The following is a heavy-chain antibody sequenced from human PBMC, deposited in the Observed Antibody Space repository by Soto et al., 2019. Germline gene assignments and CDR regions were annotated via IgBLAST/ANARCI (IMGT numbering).Heavy chain of an antibody. CDR2: ISGSGGST. J-gene: IGHJ4*02. Sequence: GGSLRLSCAASRFTFSSYAMSWVRQAPGKGLEWVSAISGSGGSTYYADSVKGRFTISRDNSKNTLYLQMNSLRAEDTAVYYCAKDPTSSDTAMGAFDYWGQGTLVTVSS. D-gene: IGHD5-18*01. CDR3: AKDPTSSDTAMGAFDY. V-gene: IGHV3-23*01. CDR1: RFTFSSYA.